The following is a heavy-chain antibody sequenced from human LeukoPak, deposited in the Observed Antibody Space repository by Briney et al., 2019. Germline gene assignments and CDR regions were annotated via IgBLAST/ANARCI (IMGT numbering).Heavy chain of an antibody. CDR3: ARVAVAGTSSYYYYMDV. CDR1: GYTFTGYY. V-gene: IGHV1-2*02. J-gene: IGHJ6*03. CDR2: INPNSGGT. D-gene: IGHD6-19*01. Sequence: ASVKVSCKASGYTFTGYYMHWVRQAPGQGLEWMGWINPNSGGTNYAQKFQGRVTMTRDTSISTAYMELSRLRSDDTAVYYCARVAVAGTSSYYYYMDVWGKGTTVTISS.